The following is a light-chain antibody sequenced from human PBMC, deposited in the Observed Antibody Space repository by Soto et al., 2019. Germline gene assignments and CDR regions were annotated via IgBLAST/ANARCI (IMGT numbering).Light chain of an antibody. CDR1: QSVSNDF. CDR3: KQYKEWPPFT. CDR2: GAS. Sequence: EIVLTQSPAILSLSPGARATISGLASQSVSNDFLAWYQQKPGQAPRLLIYGASTRATDVPDRFSGSGSGAEFTLSISSLQSEDFAVYYCKQYKEWPPFTFGQGTRLETK. J-gene: IGKJ5*01. V-gene: IGKV3D-15*01.